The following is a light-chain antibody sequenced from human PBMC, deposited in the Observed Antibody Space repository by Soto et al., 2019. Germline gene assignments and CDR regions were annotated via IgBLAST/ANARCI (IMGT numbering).Light chain of an antibody. V-gene: IGKV1-39*01. CDR1: QTISSW. CDR3: QQSFSTPLT. CDR2: AAS. Sequence: DIQMTQSPSTLSGPVGDRVTITCRASQTISSWLAWYQQKPGKAPKLLIYAASSLQSGVPSRFSGSGSGTDFTLTISALQPEDSATYFCQQSFSTPLTFGGGTKVDIK. J-gene: IGKJ4*01.